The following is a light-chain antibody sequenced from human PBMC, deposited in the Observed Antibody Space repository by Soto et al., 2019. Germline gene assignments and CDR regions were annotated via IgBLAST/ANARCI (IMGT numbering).Light chain of an antibody. V-gene: IGLV2-14*01. CDR2: DVS. J-gene: IGLJ1*01. CDR1: SSDVGGYNY. CDR3: SSYTSSSTLGV. Sequence: QSALTQPASVSGSPGQSITISCTGTSSDVGGYNYVSWYQQHPGKAPKVMIYDVSNRPSGVSNRFSGSKSGNTASLTISGLQAEDEADYNCSSYTSSSTLGVFGTGTKLTVL.